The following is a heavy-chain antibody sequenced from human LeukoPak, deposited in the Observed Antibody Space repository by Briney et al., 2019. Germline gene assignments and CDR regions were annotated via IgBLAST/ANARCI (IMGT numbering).Heavy chain of an antibody. D-gene: IGHD3-10*01. V-gene: IGHV3-9*01. CDR1: GFTFDDYA. CDR2: ISWNSGSI. J-gene: IGHJ4*02. CDR3: AKDLAGGAFDY. Sequence: PGRSLRLPCAASGFTFDDYAMHWVRQAPGKGLEWVSGISWNSGSIGYADSVKGRFTISRDNAKNSLYLQMNSLRAEDTALYYCAKDLAGGAFDYWGQGTLVTVSS.